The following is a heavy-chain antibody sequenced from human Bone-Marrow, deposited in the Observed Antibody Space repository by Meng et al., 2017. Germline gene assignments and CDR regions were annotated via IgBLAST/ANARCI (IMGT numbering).Heavy chain of an antibody. Sequence: GESLKISCAASGFTFSGYWMHWVRQTPGKGLVWVSRINTDGTTTTYADSVKGRFTISRDNAKNTLYLQMNSLRGEDTAVYYCARDVAGRGGYWGQGTLVTVSS. CDR3: ARDVAGRGGY. J-gene: IGHJ4*02. V-gene: IGHV3-74*01. CDR1: GFTFSGYW. CDR2: INTDGTTT. D-gene: IGHD1-26*01.